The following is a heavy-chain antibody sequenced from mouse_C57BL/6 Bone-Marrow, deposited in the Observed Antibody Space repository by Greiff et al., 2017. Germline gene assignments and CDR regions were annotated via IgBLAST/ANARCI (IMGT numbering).Heavy chain of an antibody. J-gene: IGHJ3*01. CDR1: GYTFTGYW. CDR3: TTTVEPWFAY. CDR2: ILPGSGST. Sequence: QVQLQQSGAELMKPGASVKLSCKATGYTFTGYWIEWVKQRPGHGLEWIGEILPGSGSTNYNEKFKGKATFTADTSSNTAYMQLSSPTTEDSAIYYCTTTVEPWFAYWGQGTLVTVSA. D-gene: IGHD1-1*01. V-gene: IGHV1-9*01.